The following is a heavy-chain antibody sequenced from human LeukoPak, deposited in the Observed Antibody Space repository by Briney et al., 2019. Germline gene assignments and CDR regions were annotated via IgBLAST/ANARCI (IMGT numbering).Heavy chain of an antibody. Sequence: GGSLRLSCAASGFTFSSYSMNWVRQAPGKGLEWVSSISSSSSYIYYADSVKGRFTISRDNAKDSLYLQMNSLRAEDTAVYYCARTADSSSWPVHFDYWGQGTLVTVSS. CDR1: GFTFSSYS. CDR3: ARTADSSSWPVHFDY. CDR2: ISSSSSYI. J-gene: IGHJ4*02. D-gene: IGHD6-13*01. V-gene: IGHV3-21*01.